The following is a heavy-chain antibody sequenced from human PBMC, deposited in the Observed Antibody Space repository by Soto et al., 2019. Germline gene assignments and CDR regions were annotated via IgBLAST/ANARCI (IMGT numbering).Heavy chain of an antibody. Sequence: VGSLRLSCAASGFTFSNYGMRWVRQTPGKGLEWVALILYDGSNKYYADSVKGRFTISRDNSKNTLYLQVSSLRAEDTAVYYCAKSRDAYNFYFYYGMDVWGQGTTVTVSS. D-gene: IGHD2-2*01. V-gene: IGHV3-30*18. CDR3: AKSRDAYNFYFYYGMDV. CDR1: GFTFSNYG. J-gene: IGHJ6*02. CDR2: ILYDGSNK.